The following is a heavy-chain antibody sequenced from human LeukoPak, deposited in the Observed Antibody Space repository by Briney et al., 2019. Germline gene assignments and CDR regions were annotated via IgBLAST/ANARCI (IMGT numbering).Heavy chain of an antibody. V-gene: IGHV3-7*01. J-gene: IGHJ5*02. CDR2: IKQDGSEK. D-gene: IGHD6-19*01. Sequence: PGGSLRLSCAASGFTFSSYWMSWVRQAPGKGLEWVANIKQDGSEKYYVDSVKGRFTISRDNAKNSLYLQMNSLRAEDTAVYYCAREVSQISSGWYWSYWFDPWGQGTLVTVSS. CDR1: GFTFSSYW. CDR3: AREVSQISSGWYWSYWFDP.